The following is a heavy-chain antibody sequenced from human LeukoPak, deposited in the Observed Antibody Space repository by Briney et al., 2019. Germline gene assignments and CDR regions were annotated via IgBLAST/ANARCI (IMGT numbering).Heavy chain of an antibody. V-gene: IGHV1-18*04. J-gene: IGHJ5*02. CDR2: ISVYTTNT. CDR3: ARRHVDHGADH. Sequence: VASVKVSCKASGYTFTGYYMHWVRQAPGQGLEWMGWISVYTTNTAYTERLQDRITMTTDPSTSTAYLELRSLRFDDTAVYYCARRHVDHGADHWGQGTLVTVSS. D-gene: IGHD4/OR15-4a*01. CDR1: GYTFTGYY.